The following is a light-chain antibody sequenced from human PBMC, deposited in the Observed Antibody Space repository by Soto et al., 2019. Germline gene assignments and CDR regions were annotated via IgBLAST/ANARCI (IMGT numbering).Light chain of an antibody. CDR3: QQGYNTFWT. J-gene: IGKJ1*01. CDR1: QSIGTS. CDR2: VAS. Sequence: DIQMTQSPSSLSASVGDIVTVTCRASQSIGTSLNWYQQKAGKATRVLISVASRLQSGVPSRFRGSGSGTHFTLTISSLQPEDSATYYCQQGYNTFWTFGQGTKVDSK. V-gene: IGKV1-39*01.